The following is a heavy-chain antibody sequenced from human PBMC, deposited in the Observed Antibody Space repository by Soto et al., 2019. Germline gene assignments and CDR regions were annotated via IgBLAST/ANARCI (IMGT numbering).Heavy chain of an antibody. V-gene: IGHV3-23*01. CDR2: ISGSGGST. CDR3: ARKPPAAIQGWAYGMDV. D-gene: IGHD2-2*01. CDR1: GFTFRNYA. J-gene: IGHJ6*02. Sequence: PGGSLRLSCAASGFTFRNYAMSWVRQAPGKGLEWVSAISGSGGSTYYADSVKGRFTISRDNARNTFYLQMNSLRVEDTAVYYCARKPPAAIQGWAYGMDVWGQGTTVTVS.